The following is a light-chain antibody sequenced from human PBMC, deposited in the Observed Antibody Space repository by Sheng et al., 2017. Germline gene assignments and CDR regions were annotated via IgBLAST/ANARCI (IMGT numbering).Light chain of an antibody. CDR2: DTS. CDR1: QTVDTS. CDR3: QQYKTWPS. J-gene: IGKJ4*01. Sequence: VMTQSPGTLSVSPGERVTLSCRASQTVDTSLAWYQQKSGQAPRLLIYDTSTRATGIPARFSGSGSGTGFTLTINSLQSEDSALYYCQQYKTWPSFGGGTKVEVK. V-gene: IGKV3-15*01.